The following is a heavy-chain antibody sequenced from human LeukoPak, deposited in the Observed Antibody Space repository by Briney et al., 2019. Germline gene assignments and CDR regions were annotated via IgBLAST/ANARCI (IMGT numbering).Heavy chain of an antibody. V-gene: IGHV4-34*01. J-gene: IGHJ4*02. CDR2: INHSGST. CDR1: GGSFSGDY. CDR3: ARSGYSYGQVDFDY. D-gene: IGHD5-18*01. Sequence: SETLSLTCAVYGGSFSGDYWSWIRQPPGKGLEWIGEINHSGSTNYNPSLKSRVTISVDTSKNQFSLKLSSVTAADTAVYYCARSGYSYGQVDFDYWGQGTLVTVSS.